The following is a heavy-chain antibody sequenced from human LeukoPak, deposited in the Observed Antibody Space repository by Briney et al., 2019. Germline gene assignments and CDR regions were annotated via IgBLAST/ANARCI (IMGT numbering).Heavy chain of an antibody. CDR2: ISYDGSNK. J-gene: IGHJ4*02. V-gene: IGHV3-30-3*01. CDR3: ARELNGYDY. D-gene: IGHD6-13*01. CDR1: GFTFSSYA. Sequence: GGSLRLSCAAFGFTFSSYAMHWVRQAPGKGLEWVAVISYDGSNKYYADSVKGRFTIFRDNSKNTLYLQMNSLRAEDTAVYYCARELNGYDYWGQGTLVTVSS.